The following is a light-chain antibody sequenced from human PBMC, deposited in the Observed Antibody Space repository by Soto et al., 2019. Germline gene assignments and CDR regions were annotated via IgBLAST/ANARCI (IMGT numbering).Light chain of an antibody. V-gene: IGLV1-40*01. J-gene: IGLJ1*01. CDR2: GDS. CDR3: QSYDSTLDARYV. Sequence: QSVLTQPPSVSGAPGQRVTISCTGSGSNIGAGYDVHWYQHRPGIAPKLLVFGDSHRPSGVPDRFSGSESGTSASLAITGLQAEDEGDYYCQSYDSTLDARYVFGTGTKLTVL. CDR1: GSNIGAGYD.